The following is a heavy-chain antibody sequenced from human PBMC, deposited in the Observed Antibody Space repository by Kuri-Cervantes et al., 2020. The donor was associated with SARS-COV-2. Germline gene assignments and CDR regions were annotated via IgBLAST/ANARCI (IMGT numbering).Heavy chain of an antibody. Sequence: SETLSLTCAVYGGSFSGYYWGWIRQPAGKGLEWIGRIYTSGSTNYNPSLKSRVTMSVDTSKNQFSLKLSSVTAADTAVYYCARDSLDCSSTSCYYYYMDVWGKGTTVTVSS. CDR1: GGSFSGYY. D-gene: IGHD2-2*01. V-gene: IGHV4-4*07. CDR2: IYTSGST. J-gene: IGHJ6*03. CDR3: ARDSLDCSSTSCYYYYMDV.